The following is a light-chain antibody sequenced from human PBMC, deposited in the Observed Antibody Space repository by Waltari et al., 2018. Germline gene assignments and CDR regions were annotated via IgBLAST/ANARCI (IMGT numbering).Light chain of an antibody. J-gene: IGLJ2*01. CDR1: ALPKQY. CDR2: KDR. CDR3: QSGDNSGTNRVL. Sequence: SYELTQPPSVSVSPGQTARTTCSGDALPKQYVYWYQQKSGQAPILVMYKDRERPPGIPGRFSDSSSGTTVTLTISGVQAEDEADYYCQSGDNSGTNRVLFGGGTKLTVL. V-gene: IGLV3-25*03.